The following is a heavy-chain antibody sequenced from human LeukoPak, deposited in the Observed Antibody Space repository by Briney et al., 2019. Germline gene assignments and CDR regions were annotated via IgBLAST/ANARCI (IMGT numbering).Heavy chain of an antibody. J-gene: IGHJ4*02. CDR1: GFTFSNYG. D-gene: IGHD6-13*01. CDR2: ISYDGSDK. CDR3: ARDIVATGGRYFDH. V-gene: IGHV3-30-3*01. Sequence: GRTLRLSCAASGFTFSNYGMHWVRQAPGKGLEWVAFISYDGSDKNYADYVKGRFTISRDNSENTLYLQMNSLRVEDTAVYYCARDIVATGGRYFDHWGQGTLVTVSS.